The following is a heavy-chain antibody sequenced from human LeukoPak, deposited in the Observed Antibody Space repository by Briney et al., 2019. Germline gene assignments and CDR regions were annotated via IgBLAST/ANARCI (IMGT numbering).Heavy chain of an antibody. CDR1: GFTFNRCW. CDR2: IKTDGSET. Sequence: QPGGSLRLSCVVSGFTFNRCWMNWVRQAPGKGLEWVGHIKTDGSETYYLDSLKGRFSISRDNTNNALYLQMNSLRVEDTAVYYCVKNNGWFHLAQWGQGTLVTVSS. D-gene: IGHD6-19*01. J-gene: IGHJ4*02. CDR3: VKNNGWFHLAQ. V-gene: IGHV3-7*03.